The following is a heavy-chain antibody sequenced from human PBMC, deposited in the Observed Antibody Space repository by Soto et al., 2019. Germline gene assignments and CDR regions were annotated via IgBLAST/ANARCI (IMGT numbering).Heavy chain of an antibody. CDR2: ISGSGGST. D-gene: IGHD3-3*01. V-gene: IGHV3-23*01. CDR1: GFTFSSYA. Sequence: GGSLRLSCAASGFTFSSYAMSWVRQAPGKGLEWVSAISGSGGSTYYADSVKGRFTISRDNSKNTLYLQMNSLRAEDTAVYYCAKDSHTIFGVVTPIGSGLFDYWGQGTLVTVSS. J-gene: IGHJ4*02. CDR3: AKDSHTIFGVVTPIGSGLFDY.